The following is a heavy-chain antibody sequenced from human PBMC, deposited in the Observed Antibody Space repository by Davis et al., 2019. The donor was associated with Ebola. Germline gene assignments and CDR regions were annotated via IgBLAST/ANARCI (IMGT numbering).Heavy chain of an antibody. CDR1: GFTFSDYY. V-gene: IGHV3-11*01. D-gene: IGHD2-15*01. Sequence: GGSLRLSCAASGFTFSDYYMSWIRQAPGKGLEWVSYISSSGSTIYYADSVKGRFAISRDNAKNSLYLQMNSLRAEDTAVYYCARRVVPVRSQGWFDTWGQGTLVTVSS. CDR2: ISSSGSTI. CDR3: ARRVVPVRSQGWFDT. J-gene: IGHJ5*02.